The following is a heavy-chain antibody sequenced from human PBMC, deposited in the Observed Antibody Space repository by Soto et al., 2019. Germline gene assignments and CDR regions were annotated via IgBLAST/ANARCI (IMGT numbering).Heavy chain of an antibody. J-gene: IGHJ4*02. CDR2: IWYDGSDK. CDR3: ARDQTSAGFGDKAADY. Sequence: QVQLVESGGGVVQPGRSLRLSCAASGFSFRSYGMHWVRQAPGKGLEWVAVIWYDGSDKYYADSVKGRLTISRDNSKNTLYPQMNSLRAEDTAVYYCARDQTSAGFGDKAADYWGQGTLVTVSS. CDR1: GFSFRSYG. D-gene: IGHD3-10*01. V-gene: IGHV3-33*01.